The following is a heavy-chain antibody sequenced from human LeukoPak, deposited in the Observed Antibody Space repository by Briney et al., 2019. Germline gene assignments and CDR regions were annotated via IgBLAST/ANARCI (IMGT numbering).Heavy chain of an antibody. J-gene: IGHJ6*03. CDR2: ISTFNGHT. Sequence: ASVKVSCKASGYTFTTYGISWVRQAPGHGLEGMGWISTFNGHTNYAQSRQDRVTMTTDTSTSTVYMELSSLISDDTAVYYCARVDTVNYYYYMDVWGKGTPVTVSS. V-gene: IGHV1-18*01. CDR3: ARVDTVNYYYYMDV. CDR1: GYTFTTYG. D-gene: IGHD5-18*01.